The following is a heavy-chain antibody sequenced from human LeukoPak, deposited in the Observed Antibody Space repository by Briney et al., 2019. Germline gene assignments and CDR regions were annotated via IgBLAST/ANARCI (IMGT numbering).Heavy chain of an antibody. V-gene: IGHV3-23*01. J-gene: IGHJ4*02. CDR2: ISGSGGST. CDR1: GFTFSSYA. CDR3: AKDLRYYDFWSGLTGFDY. D-gene: IGHD3-3*01. Sequence: GWSLRLSCAASGFTFSSYAMSWVRQAPGKGLEWVSAISGSGGSTYYADSVKGRFTISRDNSKNTLYLQMNSLRAEDTAVYYCAKDLRYYDFWSGLTGFDYWGQGTLVTVSS.